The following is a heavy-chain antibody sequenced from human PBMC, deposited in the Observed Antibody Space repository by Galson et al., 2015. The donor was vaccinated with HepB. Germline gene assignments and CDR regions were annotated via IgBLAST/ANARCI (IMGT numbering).Heavy chain of an antibody. D-gene: IGHD3-3*01. Sequence: SLRLSCAASGFTFGDYAMSWFRQAPGKGLEWVGFIRGKAYGGTTAYAAPVKGRFTISRDDSTSIAYLQMNSLTTEDTAVYYCSRADLTIFGVAIALDYWGQGTLVAVSS. CDR3: SRADLTIFGVAIALDY. CDR1: GFTFGDYA. CDR2: IRGKAYGGTT. V-gene: IGHV3-49*03. J-gene: IGHJ4*02.